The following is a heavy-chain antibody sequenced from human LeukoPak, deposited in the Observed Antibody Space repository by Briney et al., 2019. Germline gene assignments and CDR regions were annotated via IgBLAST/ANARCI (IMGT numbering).Heavy chain of an antibody. CDR1: GFSFDDYP. D-gene: IGHD2-15*01. Sequence: PGGSLRLSCAASGFSFDDYPMHWVRQAPGKGLEWVSLINEDGGKTFYADSVRGRFTISRDNSKNSLYLQMNSLRSEDSALYYCAKEIDTLGTNAFDIWGQGTIVTASS. J-gene: IGHJ3*02. CDR2: INEDGGKT. CDR3: AKEIDTLGTNAFDI. V-gene: IGHV3-43*02.